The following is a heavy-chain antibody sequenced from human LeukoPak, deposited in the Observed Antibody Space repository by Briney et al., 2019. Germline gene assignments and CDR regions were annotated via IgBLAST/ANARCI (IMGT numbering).Heavy chain of an antibody. Sequence: GGSLRLSCAASGFTFRSYAMHWVRQAPGKGLEWVAVISYDGSNKYYADSVKGRFTISRDNSRNTLYLQMNSLRAEDTAVYYCARLATMVRGVIIEGDYWGQGTLVTVSS. CDR2: ISYDGSNK. D-gene: IGHD3-10*01. J-gene: IGHJ4*02. CDR3: ARLATMVRGVIIEGDY. V-gene: IGHV3-30-3*01. CDR1: GFTFRSYA.